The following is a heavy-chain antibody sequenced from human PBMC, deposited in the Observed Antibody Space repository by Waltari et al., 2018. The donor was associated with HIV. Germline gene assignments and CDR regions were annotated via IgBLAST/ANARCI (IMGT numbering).Heavy chain of an antibody. D-gene: IGHD5-12*01. Sequence: QVQLVQSGAEVKKPGSSVKVSCKASGGTFSSYAISWVRQAPGQGLEWMGGVIPIFANANDAQKCQGRVAITAKQSTSTAYMELSSLRSKDTAVYYCAMSWGEMATIRAFDIWGQGTMVTVAS. J-gene: IGHJ3*02. CDR2: VIPIFANA. CDR1: GGTFSSYA. CDR3: AMSWGEMATIRAFDI. V-gene: IGHV1-69*01.